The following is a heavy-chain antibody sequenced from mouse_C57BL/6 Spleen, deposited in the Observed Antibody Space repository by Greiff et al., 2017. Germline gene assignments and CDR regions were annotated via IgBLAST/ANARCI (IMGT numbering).Heavy chain of an antibody. Sequence: QVQLQQSGPELVKPGASVKISCKASGYTFTDYYINWVKQRPGQGLEWIGWIFPGSGSTYYNEKFKGKATLTVDKSSSTAYMLLSSLTSEDSAVYFCARWVTTVRDYYAMDYWGQGTSVTVSS. CDR2: IFPGSGST. J-gene: IGHJ4*01. CDR3: ARWVTTVRDYYAMDY. CDR1: GYTFTDYY. V-gene: IGHV1-75*01. D-gene: IGHD1-1*01.